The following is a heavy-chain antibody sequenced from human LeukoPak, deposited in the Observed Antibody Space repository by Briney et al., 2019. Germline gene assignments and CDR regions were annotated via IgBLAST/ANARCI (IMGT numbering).Heavy chain of an antibody. CDR1: GGSISSSSYY. Sequence: SETLSLTCTVSGGSISSSSYYWGWIRQPPGKGLEWIGSIYYSGSTYYNPSLKSRVTISVDTSKNQFSLKLSSVTAADTAVYYCARAKPGYCSSTSCYYYYYMDVWGKGTTVTVSS. CDR2: IYYSGST. D-gene: IGHD2-2*01. CDR3: ARAKPGYCSSTSCYYYYYMDV. J-gene: IGHJ6*03. V-gene: IGHV4-39*07.